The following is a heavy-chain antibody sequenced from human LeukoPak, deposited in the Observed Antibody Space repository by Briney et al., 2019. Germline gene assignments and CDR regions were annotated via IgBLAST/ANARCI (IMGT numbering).Heavy chain of an antibody. J-gene: IGHJ3*02. CDR2: ISGSGGST. CDR1: GFTFSSYA. D-gene: IGHD6-13*01. CDR3: AKRKGYSSSWYLDTFDI. Sequence: GGSLRLSCAASGFTFSSYAMSWVRQAPGKGLEWVSAISGSGGSTYYADSVKGRFSISRDNSQIPLYLQMNSLRAEDTAVYYCAKRKGYSSSWYLDTFDIWGQGTMVTVSS. V-gene: IGHV3-23*01.